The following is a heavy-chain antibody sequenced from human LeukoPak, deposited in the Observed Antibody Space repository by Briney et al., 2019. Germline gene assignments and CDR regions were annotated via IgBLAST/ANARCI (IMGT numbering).Heavy chain of an antibody. CDR2: ISSSSTTI. J-gene: IGHJ4*02. D-gene: IGHD6-13*01. CDR3: ARDVYRGSSWYAFDF. CDR1: GFTFSDYS. V-gene: IGHV3-48*04. Sequence: GGSLRLSCAASGFTFSDYSMTWVRQAPGRGLEWVSYISSSSTTIYYADSVKGRFTISRDNAKKSLYLQMNSLRAEDTGVYYCARDVYRGSSWYAFDFWGQGTLVTVSS.